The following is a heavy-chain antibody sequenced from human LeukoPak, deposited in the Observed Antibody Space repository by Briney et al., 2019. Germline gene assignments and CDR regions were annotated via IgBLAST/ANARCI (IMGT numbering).Heavy chain of an antibody. Sequence: SETLSLTCAVYAGSFSNYYWSWIRQPPGKGLEWIGEINHSGSTNYNPALKSRVTISVDTSKNRFSLKPTAVTAADTAVYYCARGREFITYYYDSSGYYYSYRGQGTLGAVSA. CDR2: INHSGST. J-gene: IGHJ4*02. D-gene: IGHD3-22*01. CDR1: AGSFSNYY. CDR3: ARGREFITYYYDSSGYYYSY. V-gene: IGHV4-34*01.